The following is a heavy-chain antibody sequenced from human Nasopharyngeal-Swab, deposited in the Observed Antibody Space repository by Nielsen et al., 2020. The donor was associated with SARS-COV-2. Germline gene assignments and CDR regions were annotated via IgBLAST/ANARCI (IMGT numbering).Heavy chain of an antibody. CDR1: GFTFSSYW. CDR2: IKQSGSGQ. CDR3: ARDAWGVRGVIIS. D-gene: IGHD3-10*01. Sequence: GESLKISCAASGFTFSSYWMSWVRQAPGKGLEWVAHIKQSGSGQYYVDSVKGRFTISRDNAKNSLSLQMNSLRAEDTAVYYCARDAWGVRGVIISWGQGTLVTVSS. V-gene: IGHV3-7*01. J-gene: IGHJ4*02.